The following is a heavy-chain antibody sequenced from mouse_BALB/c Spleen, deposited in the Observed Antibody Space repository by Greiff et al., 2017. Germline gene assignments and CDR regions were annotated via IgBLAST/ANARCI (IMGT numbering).Heavy chain of an antibody. V-gene: IGHV1S135*01. D-gene: IGHD1-1*01. J-gene: IGHJ3*01. CDR1: GYAFTSYN. CDR3: ARSSYDGSSFAGFAY. CDR2: IDPYNGGT. Sequence: VQLKESGPELVKPGASVKVSCKASGYAFTSYNMYWVKQSHGKSLEWIGYIDPYNGGTSYNQKFKGKATLTVDKSSSTAYMHLNSLTSEDSAVYYCARSSYDGSSFAGFAYWGQGTLVTVSA.